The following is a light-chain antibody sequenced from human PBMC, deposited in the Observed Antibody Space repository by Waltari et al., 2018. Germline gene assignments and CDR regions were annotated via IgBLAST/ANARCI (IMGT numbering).Light chain of an antibody. V-gene: IGKV4-1*01. CDR2: WAS. J-gene: IGKJ3*01. CDR1: QTVLDSSNNRNY. CDR3: QQYYSPPPLFT. Sequence: DLLMTQSPESLAVSLGERATINSKSSQTVLDSSNNRNYLAWYQQKPGQPPKLLIYWASSRESGVPDRFSGSGSGTDFTLTITSLQAEDVAVYYCQQYYSPPPLFTFGPGTKVDIK.